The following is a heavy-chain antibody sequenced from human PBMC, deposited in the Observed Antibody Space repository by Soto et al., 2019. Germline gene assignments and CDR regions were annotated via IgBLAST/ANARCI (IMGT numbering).Heavy chain of an antibody. Sequence: PSETLSLTCTVSGGSISRYYWSWIRQPPGKGLEWIGYIYYSGSTNYNPSLKSRVTISVDTSKNQFSLKLSSVTAADTAVYYCAREKVDVSLGGQPVDYWGQGTLVTVSS. V-gene: IGHV4-59*12. CDR1: GGSISRYY. CDR3: AREKVDVSLGGQPVDY. CDR2: IYYSGST. D-gene: IGHD3-16*02. J-gene: IGHJ4*02.